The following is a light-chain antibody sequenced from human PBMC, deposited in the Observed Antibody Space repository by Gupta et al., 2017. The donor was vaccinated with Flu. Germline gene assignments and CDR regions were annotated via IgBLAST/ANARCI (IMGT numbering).Light chain of an antibody. V-gene: IGLV2-14*01. Sequence: SITISCTGTSSDIGSYKYVSWYQQHPGKAPQLLIYDVTNRPSGVSTRFSGSKSGATAYLTISGLQAEDEADYYCSSCKSSTTLVFGGGTRLTVL. CDR1: SSDIGSYKY. J-gene: IGLJ2*01. CDR3: SSCKSSTTLV. CDR2: DVT.